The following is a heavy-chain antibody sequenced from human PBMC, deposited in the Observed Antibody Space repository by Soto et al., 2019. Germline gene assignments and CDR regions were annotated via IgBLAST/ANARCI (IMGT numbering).Heavy chain of an antibody. D-gene: IGHD3-3*01. V-gene: IGHV3-23*01. CDR1: GFTFNNFA. J-gene: IGHJ4*02. CDR2: ISDGGGST. CDR3: ARCPGEKCARNTIFGVVGEGFDY. Sequence: EVQLLESGGGLVQPGGSLRLSCAASGFTFNNFAMSWVRQAPGKGLEWVSSISDGGGSTYYGESVKGRFTISRDNSKNTLYLQMNSLRAEDTAVYYCARCPGEKCARNTIFGVVGEGFDYWGQGTLVTVSS.